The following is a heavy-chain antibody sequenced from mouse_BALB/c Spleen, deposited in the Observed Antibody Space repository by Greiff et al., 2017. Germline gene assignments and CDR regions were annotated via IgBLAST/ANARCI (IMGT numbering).Heavy chain of an antibody. D-gene: IGHD4-1*01. J-gene: IGHJ2*01. Sequence: EVQLQESGGDLVKPGGSLKLSCAASGFTFSSYGMSWVRQTPDKRLEWVATISSGGSYTYYPDSVKGRFTISRDNAKNTLYLQMSSLKSEDTAMYYCASLTGTLFDYWGQGTTLTVSS. CDR3: ASLTGTLFDY. CDR2: ISSGGSYT. CDR1: GFTFSSYG. V-gene: IGHV5-6*01.